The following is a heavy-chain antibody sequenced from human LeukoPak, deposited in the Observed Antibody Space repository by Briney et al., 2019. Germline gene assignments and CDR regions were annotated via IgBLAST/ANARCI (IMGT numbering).Heavy chain of an antibody. CDR1: GFTFSSYW. V-gene: IGHV3-74*01. CDR3: AKDPNWGWDDAFDI. Sequence: PGGSLRLSCAASGFTFSSYWVHWVRQAPGKGLVWVSRINGDGSSTSYADSVKGRFTISRDNAKNTLYLQMTSLRVEDTAVYYCAKDPNWGWDDAFDIWGQGTMVTVSS. J-gene: IGHJ3*02. D-gene: IGHD7-27*01. CDR2: INGDGSST.